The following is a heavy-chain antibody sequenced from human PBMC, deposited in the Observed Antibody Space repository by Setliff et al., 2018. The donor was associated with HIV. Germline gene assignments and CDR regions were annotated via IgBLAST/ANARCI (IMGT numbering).Heavy chain of an antibody. CDR2: INTHSGYT. Sequence: AASVKVSCKASGYTFNNYGISWVRQAPGQGLEWMGWINTHSGYTNYAQNVQGRVTVTMDTSTSTAYMELRSLKPDDTAVYYCARGKTWLRFLDYWGQGTLVTVS. CDR3: ARGKTWLRFLDY. D-gene: IGHD5-12*01. J-gene: IGHJ4*02. V-gene: IGHV1-18*01. CDR1: GYTFNNYG.